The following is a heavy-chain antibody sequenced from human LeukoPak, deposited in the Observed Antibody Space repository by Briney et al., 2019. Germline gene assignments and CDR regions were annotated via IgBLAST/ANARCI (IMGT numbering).Heavy chain of an antibody. CDR3: ARGHYYDSSGRRYYYFDY. J-gene: IGHJ4*02. D-gene: IGHD3-22*01. Sequence: PSETLSLTCAVYGGSFSGYYWSWIRQPPVKGLEWIGEINHSGSTNYNPSLKSRVTISVDTSKNQFSLKLSSVTAADTAVYYCARGHYYDSSGRRYYYFDYWGQGTLVTVSS. CDR1: GGSFSGYY. V-gene: IGHV4-34*01. CDR2: INHSGST.